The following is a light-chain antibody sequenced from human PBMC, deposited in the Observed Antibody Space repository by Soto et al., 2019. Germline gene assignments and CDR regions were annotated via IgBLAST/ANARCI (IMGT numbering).Light chain of an antibody. Sequence: DIQLTQSPSTLSGSVGERVTITCRASQTISSCLAWYQQKPGKAPTLLIYKASTLKTGVPSRFSGSGSGTEFTLTISSLQPDDFATYYCQHYNSYSEAFGQGTRVELK. J-gene: IGKJ1*01. V-gene: IGKV1-5*03. CDR3: QHYNSYSEA. CDR2: KAS. CDR1: QTISSC.